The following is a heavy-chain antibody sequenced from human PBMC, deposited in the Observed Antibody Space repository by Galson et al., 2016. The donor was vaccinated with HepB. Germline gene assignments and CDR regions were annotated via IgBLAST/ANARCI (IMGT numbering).Heavy chain of an antibody. J-gene: IGHJ6*02. CDR1: GDSVSSNSAA. CDR2: TYYRSKWHN. V-gene: IGHV6-1*01. CDR3: AREAPQVDRSYYGMDV. Sequence: CAISGDSVSSNSAAWNWIRQSPSRGLEWLGRTYYRSKWHNDYAESVKSRITLNPDTSNNQFSPHLNSVTPEDTAVYYCAREAPQVDRSYYGMDVWGQGTTVTVSS.